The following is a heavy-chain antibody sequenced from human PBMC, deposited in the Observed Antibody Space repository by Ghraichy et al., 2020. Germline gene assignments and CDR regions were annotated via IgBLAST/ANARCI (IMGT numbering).Heavy chain of an antibody. Sequence: SETLSLTCTVSGSSISSFFCRWSLHPPCKGLEFIWYIYSSGSPNYNPSLKLRVTLAVDTSKNPFSLQLSSVTAADTAVYYCATGRADAAYYYMDVWGKGTTVTVSS. CDR1: GSSISSFF. D-gene: IGHD2-8*02. CDR3: ATGRADAAYYYMDV. CDR2: IYSSGSP. V-gene: IGHV4-59*01. J-gene: IGHJ6*03.